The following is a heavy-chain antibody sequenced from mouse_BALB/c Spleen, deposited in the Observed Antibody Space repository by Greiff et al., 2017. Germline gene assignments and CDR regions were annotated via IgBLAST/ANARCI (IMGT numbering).Heavy chain of an antibody. J-gene: IGHJ3*01. D-gene: IGHD5-5*01. V-gene: IGHV1-77*01. Sequence: QVQLKQSGPELVKPGASVKMSCKASGYTFTDYVISWVKQRTGQGLEWIGEIYPGSGSTYYNEKFKGKATLTADKSSNTAYMQLSSLTSEDSAVYFCASLPLAYWGQGTLVTVSA. CDR2: IYPGSGST. CDR1: GYTFTDYV. CDR3: ASLPLAY.